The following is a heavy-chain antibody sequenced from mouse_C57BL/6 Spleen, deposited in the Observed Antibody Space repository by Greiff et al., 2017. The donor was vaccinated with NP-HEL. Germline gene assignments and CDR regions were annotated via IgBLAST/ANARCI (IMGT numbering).Heavy chain of an antibody. CDR1: GFSLTSYA. D-gene: IGHD2-3*01. V-gene: IGHV2-9-1*01. CDR2: IWTGGGT. CDR3: ARTEGGNGYYYFDY. Sequence: VKLVESGPGLVAPSQSLSITCTVSGFSLTSYAISWVRQPPGKGLEWLGVIWTGGGTNYNSALKSRLSISKDNSKSQVFLKMNSLQTDDTARYYCARTEGGNGYYYFDYWGQGTTLTVSS. J-gene: IGHJ2*01.